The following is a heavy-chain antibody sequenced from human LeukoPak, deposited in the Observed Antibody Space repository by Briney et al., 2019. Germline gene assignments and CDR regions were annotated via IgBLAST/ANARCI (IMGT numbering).Heavy chain of an antibody. V-gene: IGHV3-74*01. CDR3: VRLAVTDTNY. D-gene: IGHD2-21*02. J-gene: IGHJ4*02. CDR1: GFTFNTYY. Sequence: PGGSLRHSCVASGFTFNTYYMHWVRQAPGERLVWVSFINADGTITKYADSVKGRFTISRDNAKSTVYLQMNGLRVEDTAMYYCVRLAVTDTNYWGQGSLVTVSS. CDR2: INADGTIT.